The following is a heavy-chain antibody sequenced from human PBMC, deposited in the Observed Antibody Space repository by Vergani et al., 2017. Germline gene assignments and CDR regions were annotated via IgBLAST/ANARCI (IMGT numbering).Heavy chain of an antibody. J-gene: IGHJ4*02. CDR2: IYTSGST. CDR3: ARYDYGSGSYYFDY. D-gene: IGHD3-10*01. CDR1: GGSISSGSYY. V-gene: IGHV4-61*02. Sequence: QVQLQESGPGLVKPSQTLSLTCTVSGGSISSGSYYWSWIRQPAGKGLEWIGRIYTSGSTNYNPSLKSRVTISVDTSKNQFSLKLSSVTAADTAVYYCARYDYGSGSYYFDYWGQGTLVTVSS.